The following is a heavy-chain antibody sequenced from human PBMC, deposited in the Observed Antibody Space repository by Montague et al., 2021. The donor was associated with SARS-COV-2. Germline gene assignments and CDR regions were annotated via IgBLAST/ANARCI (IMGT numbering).Heavy chain of an antibody. Sequence: SETLSLTCAVHGTSFSGYYWNWIRQPPGKGLEWIGEINHGGGTKYSPSLKSRLTISVDTSKNQFSLKLTSVAAAGTAVYYCARLRDGVVPSPILGVGPYYSYYYMDVWGRGTTVTVSS. CDR1: GTSFSGYY. CDR2: INHGGGT. V-gene: IGHV4-34*01. D-gene: IGHD3-10*01. J-gene: IGHJ6*03. CDR3: ARLRDGVVPSPILGVGPYYSYYYMDV.